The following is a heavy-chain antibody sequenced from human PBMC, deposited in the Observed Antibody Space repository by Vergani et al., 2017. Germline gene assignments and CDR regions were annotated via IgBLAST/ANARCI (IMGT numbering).Heavy chain of an antibody. CDR2: IIPIFGTA. J-gene: IGHJ4*02. Sequence: QVQLVQSGAEVKKPGSSVKVSCKASGGTFSSYAISWVRQAPGQGLEWMGGIIPIFGTANYAQKFQVRVTITADESTSTAYMELSSLRSEDTAVYYCAREGFYNYVWGSYRLRGGYYFDYWGQGTLVTVSS. CDR1: GGTFSSYA. V-gene: IGHV1-69*12. CDR3: AREGFYNYVWGSYRLRGGYYFDY. D-gene: IGHD3-16*02.